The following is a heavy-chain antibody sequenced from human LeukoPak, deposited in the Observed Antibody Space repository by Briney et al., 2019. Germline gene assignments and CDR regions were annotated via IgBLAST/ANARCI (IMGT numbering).Heavy chain of an antibody. CDR3: AKSLTVGATPYPDWYFDL. J-gene: IGHJ2*01. Sequence: GGSLRLSCAASGFTFDDYAMHWVRQAPGKGLEWVSGISWNSGSIGYADSVKGRFTISRDNAKNSLYLQMNSLRAEDTALYYCAKSLTVGATPYPDWYFDLWGRGTLVTVSS. V-gene: IGHV3-9*01. CDR2: ISWNSGSI. CDR1: GFTFDDYA. D-gene: IGHD1-26*01.